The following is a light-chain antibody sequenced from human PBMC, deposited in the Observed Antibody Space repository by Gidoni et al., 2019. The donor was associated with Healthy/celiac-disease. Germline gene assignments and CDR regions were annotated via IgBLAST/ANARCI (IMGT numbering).Light chain of an antibody. CDR2: YAS. CDR1: QSVSSY. CDR3: QQRSYWPPLT. Sequence: EIVLTQSPATLSLSPGERANLSCRPSQSVSSYLAWSQQKPGQAPSLLISYASTRVPGLLARFIGSGSATDFTPITSSRVHADFAVYYCQQRSYWPPLTFGGGTKVEIK. J-gene: IGKJ4*01. V-gene: IGKV3-11*01.